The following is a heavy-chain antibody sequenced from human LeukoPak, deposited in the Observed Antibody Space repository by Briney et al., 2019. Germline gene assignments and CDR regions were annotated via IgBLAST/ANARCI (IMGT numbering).Heavy chain of an antibody. V-gene: IGHV4-59*01. CDR2: IYYSGST. Sequence: PSETPSLTCTVSGGSISSYYWSWIRQPPGKGLEWIGYIYYSGSTNYNPSLKSRVTISVDTSKNQFSLKLSSVTAADTAVYYCARGRSSSWYFDYYYMDVWGKGTTVTVSS. CDR1: GGSISSYY. J-gene: IGHJ6*03. CDR3: ARGRSSSWYFDYYYMDV. D-gene: IGHD6-13*01.